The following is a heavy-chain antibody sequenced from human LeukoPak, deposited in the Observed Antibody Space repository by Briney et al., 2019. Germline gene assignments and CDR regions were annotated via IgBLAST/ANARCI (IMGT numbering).Heavy chain of an antibody. CDR1: GGSFSGYY. CDR3: ARHNAGYNKGEEIDY. J-gene: IGHJ4*02. Sequence: SETLSLTCAVYGGSFSGYYWSWIRQPPGKGLEWIGEINHSGSTNYNPSLKSRVTISVDTSKNQFSLKLSSVTAADTAVYYCARHNAGYNKGEEIDYWGQGTLVTVSS. V-gene: IGHV4-34*01. CDR2: INHSGST. D-gene: IGHD1-1*01.